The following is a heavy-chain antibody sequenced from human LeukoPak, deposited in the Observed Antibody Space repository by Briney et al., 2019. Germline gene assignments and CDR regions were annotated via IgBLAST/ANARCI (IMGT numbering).Heavy chain of an antibody. CDR2: LTGDGGT. D-gene: IGHD3-3*01. CDR3: ARDQYDTWSRRGNFDS. CDR1: GFTFTNYA. Sequence: PGGSLRLSCAASGFTFTNYAMSWVRQAPGKGLEWVSVLTGDGGTYYADSVKGRFTNSRDDSKNTLFLQMNSLRAEDTAVFYCARDQYDTWSRRGNFDSWGQGTLVIVSS. V-gene: IGHV3-23*01. J-gene: IGHJ4*02.